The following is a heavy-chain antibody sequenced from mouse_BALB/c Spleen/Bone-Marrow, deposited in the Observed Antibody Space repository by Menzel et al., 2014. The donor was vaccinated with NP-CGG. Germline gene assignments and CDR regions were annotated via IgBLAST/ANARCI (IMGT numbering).Heavy chain of an antibody. Sequence: QVQLQQSGAELMKPGASVKISCKATGYTFSSYWIEWVKQRPGHGLEWIGEILPGSGSTNYNEKFKGKATFTADTSSNTAYMQLSSLTSEDSAVYYCARGLWLRRSYYAMDYWGQGTSVTDSS. V-gene: IGHV1-9*01. CDR2: ILPGSGST. CDR1: GYTFSSYW. CDR3: ARGLWLRRSYYAMDY. D-gene: IGHD2-2*01. J-gene: IGHJ4*01.